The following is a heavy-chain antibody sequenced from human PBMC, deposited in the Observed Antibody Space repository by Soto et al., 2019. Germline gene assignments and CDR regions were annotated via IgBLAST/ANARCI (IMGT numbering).Heavy chain of an antibody. Sequence: QVQLQESGPGLVKPSQTLSLTCTVSGGSISSGGYYWSWIRQHPGKGLEWIGYIYYSGSTYYNPSLKSRVTISVDTSKNQFSLKLSSVTAADTAVYYCARETSITIFGVVKGLGWFDPWGQGTLLTVSS. CDR2: IYYSGST. CDR1: GGSISSGGYY. D-gene: IGHD3-3*01. CDR3: ARETSITIFGVVKGLGWFDP. V-gene: IGHV4-31*03. J-gene: IGHJ5*02.